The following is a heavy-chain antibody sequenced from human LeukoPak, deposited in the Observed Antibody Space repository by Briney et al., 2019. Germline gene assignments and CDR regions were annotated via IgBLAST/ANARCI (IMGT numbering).Heavy chain of an antibody. CDR2: LYGDGSA. V-gene: IGHV3-66*04. CDR1: GFTFSSYA. Sequence: GGSLRLSCTASGFTFSSYALSWVRQAPGKGLEWVSILYGDGSAYYADSVEGRFTISRDNSKNTLYLQMNRLRAEDTAVYYCATPHNKPAGFEYWGQGTLVTVSS. J-gene: IGHJ4*02. D-gene: IGHD6-25*01. CDR3: ATPHNKPAGFEY.